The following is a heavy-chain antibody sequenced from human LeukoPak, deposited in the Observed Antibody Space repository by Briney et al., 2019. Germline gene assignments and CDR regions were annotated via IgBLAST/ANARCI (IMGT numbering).Heavy chain of an antibody. D-gene: IGHD2-21*01. Sequence: SETLSLTCTVSGGSISSSYWSWIRQPPGKGLEWIGYIYHSGSTQYNPSLKSRVTMSIDTAKNQFSLKLNSPTAADMAVYYCARVVGGVWWTGGEDWYFDLWGRGNLVTVSS. CDR3: ARVVGGVWWTGGEDWYFDL. CDR2: IYHSGST. CDR1: GGSISSSY. V-gene: IGHV4-59*01. J-gene: IGHJ2*01.